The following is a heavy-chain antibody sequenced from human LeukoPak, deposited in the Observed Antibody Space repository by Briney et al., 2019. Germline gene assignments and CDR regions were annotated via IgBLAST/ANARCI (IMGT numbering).Heavy chain of an antibody. V-gene: IGHV4-4*02. CDR2: IYHSGST. Sequence: SGTLSLTCAVSGGSISSSNWWSWVRQPPGKGLEWIGEIYHSGSTNYNPSLKSRVTISVDKSKNQFSLKLSSVTAAGTAVYYCARESPASAGAAAFDYWGQGTLVTVSS. J-gene: IGHJ4*02. D-gene: IGHD6-13*01. CDR1: GGSISSSNW. CDR3: ARESPASAGAAAFDY.